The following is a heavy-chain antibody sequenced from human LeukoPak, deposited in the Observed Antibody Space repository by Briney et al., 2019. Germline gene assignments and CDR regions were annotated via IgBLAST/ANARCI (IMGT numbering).Heavy chain of an antibody. J-gene: IGHJ3*02. CDR2: IYNSGST. CDR1: GGSISSNSYY. D-gene: IGHD7-27*01. CDR3: ARRRLNWGAFDI. V-gene: IGHV4-39*01. Sequence: SETLSLTCTVSGGSISSNSYYWGWIRQPPGKGLEWLANIYNSGSTYYNPYLKRRVSMSVDTSRNQFSLKLTSVTAADTAVYYCARRRLNWGAFDIWGQGTMVTVSS.